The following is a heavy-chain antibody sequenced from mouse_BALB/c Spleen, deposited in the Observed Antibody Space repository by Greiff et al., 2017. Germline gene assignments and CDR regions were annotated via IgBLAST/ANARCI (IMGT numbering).Heavy chain of an antibody. CDR1: GYSFTDYI. Sequence: EVQLKQTGPELVKPGASVKISCKASGYSFTDYIMLWVKQSHGKSLEWIGNINPYYGSTSYNLKFKGKATLTVDKSSSTAYMQLNSLTSEDSAVYYCARGPHYYGSSYGAMDYWGQGTSVTVSS. V-gene: IGHV1-39*01. D-gene: IGHD1-1*01. J-gene: IGHJ4*01. CDR3: ARGPHYYGSSYGAMDY. CDR2: INPYYGST.